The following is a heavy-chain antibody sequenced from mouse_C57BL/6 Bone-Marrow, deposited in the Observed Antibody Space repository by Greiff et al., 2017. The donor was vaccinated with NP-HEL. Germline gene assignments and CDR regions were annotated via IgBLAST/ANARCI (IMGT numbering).Heavy chain of an antibody. CDR3: ARDYSIVYYFDY. D-gene: IGHD2-5*01. CDR2: IDPSDSYT. CDR1: GYTFTSYW. Sequence: QVQLQQPGAELVKPGASVKPSCKASGYTFTSYWMQWVKQRPGQGLEWIGEIDPSDSYTNYNQKFKGKATLTVDTSSSTAYMQLSSLTSEDSAVYYCARDYSIVYYFDYWGQGTTLTVSS. J-gene: IGHJ2*01. V-gene: IGHV1-50*01.